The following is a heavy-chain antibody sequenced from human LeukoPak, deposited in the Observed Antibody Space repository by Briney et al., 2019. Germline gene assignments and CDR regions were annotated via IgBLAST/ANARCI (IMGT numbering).Heavy chain of an antibody. J-gene: IGHJ3*02. CDR1: GYSFTSYW. CDR3: ARDTPTNAFDI. CDR2: IYPGDSDT. Sequence: GESLKISSKGSGYSFTSYWIGWVRQMSGKGLEWMGIIYPGDSDTRYSPSFQGQVTISVDKSISTAYLHWSSLKASDTAMYYCARDTPTNAFDIWGQGTMVTVSS. V-gene: IGHV5-51*01. D-gene: IGHD5-18*01.